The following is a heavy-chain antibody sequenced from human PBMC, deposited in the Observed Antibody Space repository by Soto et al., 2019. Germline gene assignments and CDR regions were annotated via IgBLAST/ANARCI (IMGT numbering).Heavy chain of an antibody. V-gene: IGHV1-69*04. Sequence: ASVKVSCKASGYTFTSYAMHWVRQAPGQGLEWMGRIIPILGIANYAQKFQGRVTITADKSTSTAYMELSSLRSEDTAVYYCAAPSESRYAFDIWGQGTMVTVSS. J-gene: IGHJ3*02. CDR2: IIPILGIA. D-gene: IGHD3-10*01. CDR3: AAPSESRYAFDI. CDR1: GYTFTSYA.